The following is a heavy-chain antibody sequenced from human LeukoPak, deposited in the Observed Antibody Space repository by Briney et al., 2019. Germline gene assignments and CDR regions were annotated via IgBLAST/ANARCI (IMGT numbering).Heavy chain of an antibody. Sequence: PGGSLRLSCAASGFTFSSYSMNWVRQAPGKGLEWVSSISSSSSYIYYADSVKGRFTTSRDNAKNSLYLQMNSLRAEDTAVYYCARDLNYYDSLDYWGQGTLVTVSS. V-gene: IGHV3-21*01. CDR1: GFTFSSYS. D-gene: IGHD3-22*01. CDR3: ARDLNYYDSLDY. J-gene: IGHJ4*02. CDR2: ISSSSSYI.